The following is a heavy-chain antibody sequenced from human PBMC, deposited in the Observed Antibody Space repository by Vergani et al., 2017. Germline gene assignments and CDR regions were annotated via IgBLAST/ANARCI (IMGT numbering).Heavy chain of an antibody. D-gene: IGHD1-1*01. V-gene: IGHV3-30*03. CDR3: ARDFLTRVTTLDYYYMGV. CDR1: GFPFSDYG. J-gene: IGHJ6*03. CDR2: ISYDGNKK. Sequence: VQLVESGGDLVKPGGSLRLSCAAAGFPFSDYGVHWVRQAPGKGLEWVSVISYDGNKKNYADSVKGRFTRSRDNSKNTLYLEMNALRAEDTAVYYCARDFLTRVTTLDYYYMGVWGKGTTVTVSS.